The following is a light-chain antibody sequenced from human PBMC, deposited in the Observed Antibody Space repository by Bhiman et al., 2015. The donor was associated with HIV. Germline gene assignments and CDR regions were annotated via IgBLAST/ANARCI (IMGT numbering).Light chain of an antibody. CDR2: RNN. V-gene: IGLV1-44*01. CDR1: SSNIGSNT. J-gene: IGLJ2*01. CDR3: CSYAGGNSPVI. Sequence: QSVLTQPPSVSAAPGQKVTISCSGSSSNIGSNTVNWYQQLPGTAPKLLIYRNNQRPSGVSNRFSGSKSDNTASLTISGLQAEDEGGYYCCSYAGGNSPVIFGGGTKLTVL.